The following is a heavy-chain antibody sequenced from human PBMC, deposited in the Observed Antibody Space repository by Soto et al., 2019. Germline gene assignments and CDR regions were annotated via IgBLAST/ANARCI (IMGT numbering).Heavy chain of an antibody. J-gene: IGHJ6*02. CDR1: GGTFSSYA. CDR3: ARADSSGWYPNYYYYGMDV. Sequence: SVKVSCKASGGTFSSYAISWVRQAPGQGLEWMGGIIPIFGTANYAQKFQGRVTITADESTSTAYMELSSLRSEDTAVYYCARADSSGWYPNYYYYGMDVWGQGTTVTVSS. V-gene: IGHV1-69*13. D-gene: IGHD6-19*01. CDR2: IIPIFGTA.